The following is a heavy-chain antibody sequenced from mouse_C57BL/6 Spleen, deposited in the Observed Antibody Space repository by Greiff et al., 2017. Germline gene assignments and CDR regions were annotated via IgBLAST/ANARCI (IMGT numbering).Heavy chain of an antibody. D-gene: IGHD3-2*02. J-gene: IGHJ4*01. Sequence: EVQLQQSGPDLVKPGASVKMSCKASGYTFTDYNMHWVKQSHGKSLEWIGYINPNNGGTSYNQKFKGKATLTVNKSSSTAYLELRSLTSEDSASYYCARSGDGDYYARDYWGQGTSVTVSS. CDR1: GYTFTDYN. CDR2: INPNNGGT. CDR3: ARSGDGDYYARDY. V-gene: IGHV1-22*01.